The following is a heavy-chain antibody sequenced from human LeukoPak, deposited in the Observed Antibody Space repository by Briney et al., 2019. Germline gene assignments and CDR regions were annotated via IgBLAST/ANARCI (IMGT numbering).Heavy chain of an antibody. D-gene: IGHD6-13*01. V-gene: IGHV3-23*01. J-gene: IGHJ4*02. CDR2: ISGSGSGT. CDR3: AKASGSSGLPDY. CDR1: GFTFSTYA. Sequence: GGSLRLSCAASGFTFSTYAMSWVRQAPGKGLEWVSGISGSGSGTYYVDSVKGRFTISRDNSKNTLYLQKNSLRAEDTAVYYCAKASGSSGLPDYWGQGTLVTVSS.